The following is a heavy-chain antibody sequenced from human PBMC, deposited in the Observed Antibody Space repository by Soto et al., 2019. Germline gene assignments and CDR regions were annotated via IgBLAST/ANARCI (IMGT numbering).Heavy chain of an antibody. CDR3: AKGGNSYEFVSGYYLPLWFDP. D-gene: IGHD3-3*01. V-gene: IGHV3-23*01. J-gene: IGHJ5*02. CDR2: ISGSGGNT. CDR1: GFTFSSYA. Sequence: EVQLLESGGGLVQPGGSLRLSCAASGFTFSSYAMSWVRQAPGKGLEWVSAISGSGGNTYYADSVKGRFTISRDNSKNTLYLQMNRLRAEDTAVYYCAKGGNSYEFVSGYYLPLWFDPWGQGTLVTVSS.